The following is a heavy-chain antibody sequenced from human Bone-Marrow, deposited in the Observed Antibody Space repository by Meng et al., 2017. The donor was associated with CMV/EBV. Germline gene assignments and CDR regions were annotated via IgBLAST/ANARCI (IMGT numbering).Heavy chain of an antibody. Sequence: TFSSDAMSWVRQAPGKGLEWVSAISGSGGSTYYADSVKGRFTISRDNSKNTLYLQMNSLRAEDTAVYYCAKDIVKTTYNSSSYWFDPWGQGTLVTVSS. CDR1: TFSSDA. V-gene: IGHV3-23*01. D-gene: IGHD6-6*01. CDR2: ISGSGGST. J-gene: IGHJ5*02. CDR3: AKDIVKTTYNSSSYWFDP.